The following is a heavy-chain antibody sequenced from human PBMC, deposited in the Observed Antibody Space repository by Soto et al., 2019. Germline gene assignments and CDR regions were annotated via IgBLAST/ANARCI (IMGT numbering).Heavy chain of an antibody. CDR2: IYWNDDK. Sequence: SGPTLVNPTQTLTLTCTFSGFSLSTTDVGVGWIRQPPGKALEWLALIYWNDDKRYSPSLKSRLTITKDTSKNQVVLTMTDMGPVDTATYYCAHRHPQCSVGGCKSRYFDYWGQGILVTVSS. V-gene: IGHV2-5*01. J-gene: IGHJ4*02. CDR3: AHRHPQCSVGGCKSRYFDY. CDR1: GFSLSTTDVG. D-gene: IGHD2-15*01.